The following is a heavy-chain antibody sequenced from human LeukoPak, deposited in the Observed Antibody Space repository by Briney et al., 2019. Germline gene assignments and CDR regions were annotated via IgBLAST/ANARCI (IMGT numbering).Heavy chain of an antibody. CDR2: ISYDGSNK. D-gene: IGHD2-15*01. J-gene: IGHJ4*02. V-gene: IGHV3-30*04. CDR1: GFTFSSYA. Sequence: GGSLRLSCAASGFTFSSYAMHWVRQAPGKGLEWVAVISYDGSNKYYADSVKGRFTISRDNSKNTLYLQMNSLRAEDTAVYYCARDRKSVVAAATLAYYFDYWGQGTLVTVSS. CDR3: ARDRKSVVAAATLAYYFDY.